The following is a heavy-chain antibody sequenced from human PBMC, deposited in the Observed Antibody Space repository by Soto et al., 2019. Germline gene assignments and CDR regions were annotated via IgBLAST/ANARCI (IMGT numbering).Heavy chain of an antibody. Sequence: QVQLVESGGGVVQSGRSLRLSCAASGFTFSTSGMHWIRQAPGKGLEWVAMISHDGGATYYVDSVKGRFTISRDTDKNTLHLQMDSLRPEDTPTYYCAKDRGSSGWYNWFDPWGQGTLVTVSS. J-gene: IGHJ5*02. D-gene: IGHD2-15*01. CDR1: GFTFSTSG. CDR2: ISHDGGAT. V-gene: IGHV3-30*18. CDR3: AKDRGSSGWYNWFDP.